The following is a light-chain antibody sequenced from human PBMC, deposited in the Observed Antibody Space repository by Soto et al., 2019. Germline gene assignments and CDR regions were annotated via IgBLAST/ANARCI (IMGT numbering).Light chain of an antibody. V-gene: IGKV1-39*01. CDR2: AAS. CDR3: QQSYG. Sequence: DIQMTQSPSSLSSSVGDRVTITCRASQSISSYLNWYQQKPGKAPKLLIYAASSLQSGVPSRFSGSGSGTDFTLTISSRQPEDFATYYCQQSYGFGPGTKLDIK. CDR1: QSISSY. J-gene: IGKJ3*01.